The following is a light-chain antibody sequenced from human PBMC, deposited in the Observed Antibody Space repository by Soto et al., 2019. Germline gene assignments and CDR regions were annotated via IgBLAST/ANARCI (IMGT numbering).Light chain of an antibody. J-gene: IGKJ1*01. CDR3: QQYTSSPPT. Sequence: EIVLTQSPGTLSLSPGERATLSCRASQSVSSNYLAWYQQKPGQAPRLLIYGASSRATGIPDRFSGSGSGTDFTLTISRLEPEDFAVFYCQQYTSSPPTFGQGTKVEIK. CDR1: QSVSSNY. CDR2: GAS. V-gene: IGKV3-20*01.